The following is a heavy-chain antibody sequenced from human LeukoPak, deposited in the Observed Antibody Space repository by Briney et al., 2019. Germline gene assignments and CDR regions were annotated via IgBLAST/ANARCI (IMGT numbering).Heavy chain of an antibody. CDR2: IYDGGKT. Sequence: PSETLSLTCTVSGDSISSYDWSWIRQRPGKGLGWSGYIYDGGKTNYNASLISRVTISVHPSKTQFSLQLTSVPPADTAVYYCARGGGTLDYWGQGTLVTVSS. V-gene: IGHV4-59*01. D-gene: IGHD3-16*01. CDR3: ARGGGTLDY. J-gene: IGHJ4*02. CDR1: GDSISSYD.